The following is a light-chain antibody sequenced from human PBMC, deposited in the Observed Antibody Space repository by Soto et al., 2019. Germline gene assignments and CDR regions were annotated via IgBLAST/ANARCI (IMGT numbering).Light chain of an antibody. V-gene: IGKV1-13*02. CDR2: AAS. J-gene: IGKJ3*01. CDR3: QQFNSYPFT. Sequence: AIQLTQSPSSLSASVGARVTITCRASQGISSALAWYQHQPGKAPRLLIYAASSLESGVPSRFSGSGSGTDFTLTISSLQPEDCATFYCQQFNSYPFTFGPGTKLDVK. CDR1: QGISSA.